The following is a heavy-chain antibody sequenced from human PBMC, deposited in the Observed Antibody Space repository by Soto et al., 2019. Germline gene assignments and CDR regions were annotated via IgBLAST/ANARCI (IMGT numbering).Heavy chain of an antibody. CDR1: GYTFTSYG. D-gene: IGHD3-22*01. V-gene: IGHV1-18*01. CDR2: ISAYNGNT. CDR3: ARAGVLPTYSPVAYYYDSSGYEY. J-gene: IGHJ4*02. Sequence: ASVKVSCKASGYTFTSYGISWVRQAPGQGLEWMGWISAYNGNTNYAQKLQGRVTMTTDTSTSTAYMELRSLRSDDTAVYYCARAGVLPTYSPVAYYYDSSGYEYWGQGTLVTVSS.